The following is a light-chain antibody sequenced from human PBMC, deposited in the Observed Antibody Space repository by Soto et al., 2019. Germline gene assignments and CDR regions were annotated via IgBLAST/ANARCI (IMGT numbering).Light chain of an antibody. CDR1: RDISRY. Sequence: DIQLTQSPSFVSASVGERVTITCRASRDISRYLAWYQQKPGEAPKLLISAASTLQSGVPSRFSGSGSGTVFTLTVSYLLAEDFATYYCQQLYSYSSFGQGTRLENK. CDR2: AAS. J-gene: IGKJ5*01. CDR3: QQLYSYSS. V-gene: IGKV1-9*01.